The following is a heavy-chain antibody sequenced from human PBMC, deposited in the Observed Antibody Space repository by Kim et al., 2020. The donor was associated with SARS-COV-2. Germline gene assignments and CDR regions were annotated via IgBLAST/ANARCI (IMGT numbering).Heavy chain of an antibody. Sequence: DSVKGRFTISRDNSKNTLYLQMNSLRAEDTAVYYCAREEGYYDSSGYIDYWGQGTLVTVSS. D-gene: IGHD3-22*01. V-gene: IGHV3-30*01. CDR3: AREEGYYDSSGYIDY. J-gene: IGHJ4*02.